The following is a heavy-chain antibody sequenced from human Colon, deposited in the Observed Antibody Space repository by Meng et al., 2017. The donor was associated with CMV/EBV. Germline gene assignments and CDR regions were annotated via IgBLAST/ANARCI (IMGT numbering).Heavy chain of an antibody. CDR1: GGSFSGSY. V-gene: IGHV4-34*01. CDR3: ARGDVVLLGPPNH. Sequence: TCAVYGGSFSGSYSTWIRQTPEKGLEWIEDINDSGTTKYNPSLKSRVSISLDTSRNQFSLKLSSVSAADTAVYYCARGDVVLLGPPNHWGQGTLVTVSS. D-gene: IGHD2-8*01. CDR2: INDSGTT. J-gene: IGHJ1*01.